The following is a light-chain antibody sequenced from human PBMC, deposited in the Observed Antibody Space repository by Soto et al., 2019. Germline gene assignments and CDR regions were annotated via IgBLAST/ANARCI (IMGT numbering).Light chain of an antibody. CDR1: SSDVGGYNY. V-gene: IGLV2-14*01. Sequence: QSALTQPASVSGSPGQSITISCTGTSSDVGGYNYVSWYQQHPGKAPKLMIFEVSNRPSGVSNRFSGSKSGNTASLTISGLQAEDEADYYCSSYTSNSTPVVFGGGTKVPS. CDR2: EVS. CDR3: SSYTSNSTPVV. J-gene: IGLJ2*01.